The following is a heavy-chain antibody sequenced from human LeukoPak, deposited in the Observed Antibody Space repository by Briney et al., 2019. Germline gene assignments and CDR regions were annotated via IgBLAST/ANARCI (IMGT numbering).Heavy chain of an antibody. V-gene: IGHV4-59*01. CDR2: IYYSGST. CDR1: GGSISTYY. CDR3: AREVTTMVRGAPGWFDP. D-gene: IGHD3-10*01. J-gene: IGHJ5*02. Sequence: SETLSLTCTVSGGSISTYYWSWIRQPPGKGLEWIGYIYYSGSTNYNPSLKSRVTISVDTSKNQFSLKLSSVTAADTAVYYCAREVTTMVRGAPGWFDPWGQGTLVTVSS.